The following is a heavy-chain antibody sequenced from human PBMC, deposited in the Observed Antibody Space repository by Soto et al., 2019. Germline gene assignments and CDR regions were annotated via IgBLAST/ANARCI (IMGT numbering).Heavy chain of an antibody. CDR1: GFTFSNFG. J-gene: IGHJ3*01. CDR3: AKDFSPEGRSPDGFDV. Sequence: GGSLRLSCAASGFTFSNFGMHYVRQAPGKGLEWVAVISYDGSHEYYADSVRGRFTISRDNSKNTLNLQMNSLRPEDTALYYCAKDFSPEGRSPDGFDVWGQGTMVT. CDR2: ISYDGSHE. V-gene: IGHV3-30*18.